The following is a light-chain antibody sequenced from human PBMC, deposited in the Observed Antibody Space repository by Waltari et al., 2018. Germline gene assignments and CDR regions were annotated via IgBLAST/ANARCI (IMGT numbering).Light chain of an antibody. CDR1: QSVSSY. Sequence: VILTQSPATLSLSPGERATLSCRASQSVSSYLAWYQQKPGQAPRLLIYGASSSATGIPDRFSGSASGKEFTLTISSLEPEDFAVYYCQKYSSSPPTFGQGTKVEIK. V-gene: IGKV3-20*01. J-gene: IGKJ1*01. CDR2: GAS. CDR3: QKYSSSPPT.